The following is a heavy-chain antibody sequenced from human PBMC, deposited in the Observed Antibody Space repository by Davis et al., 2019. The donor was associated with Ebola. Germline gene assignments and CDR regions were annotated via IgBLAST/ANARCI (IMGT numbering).Heavy chain of an antibody. CDR1: GGTFSSYA. V-gene: IGHV1-69*13. Sequence: SVKVSCKASGGTFSSYAISWVRQAPGQGLEWMGGIIPIFGTANYAQKFQGRVTITADESTSTAYMELSSLRSEDTAVYYCARVGRSSRITMIENWFDPWGQGTLVTVSS. CDR2: IIPIFGTA. J-gene: IGHJ5*02. D-gene: IGHD3-22*01. CDR3: ARVGRSSRITMIENWFDP.